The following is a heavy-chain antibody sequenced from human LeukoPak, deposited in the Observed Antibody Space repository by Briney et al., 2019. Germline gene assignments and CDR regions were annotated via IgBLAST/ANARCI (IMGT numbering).Heavy chain of an antibody. CDR1: GDSFSSNSAA. Sequence: SQTLSLTCAISGDSFSSNSAAWHWIRQSSSRGLEWLGRTYYRSKWYNDYAVSVKSRITINPDTSKNQFSLQLNSVTPEDTAVYYCAREGSTTVTTNPYYYYGMDVWGQGTTVTVSS. J-gene: IGHJ6*02. D-gene: IGHD4-17*01. CDR2: TYYRSKWYN. V-gene: IGHV6-1*01. CDR3: AREGSTTVTTNPYYYYGMDV.